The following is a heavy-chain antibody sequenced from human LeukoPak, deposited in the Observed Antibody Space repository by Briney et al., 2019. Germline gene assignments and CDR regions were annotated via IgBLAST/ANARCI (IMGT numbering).Heavy chain of an antibody. CDR3: ADSYGDLGY. V-gene: IGHV3-23*01. Sequence: GGSLRLSCAASGFTFSNYAMTWVRQAPGKGLEWVSAISGSGGGTFNADPVKGRSTIPRDNPKNTLHRQRNILTAEAPAGNYCADSYGDLGYWGQGTLVSVSS. CDR2: ISGSGGGT. J-gene: IGHJ4*02. CDR1: GFTFSNYA. D-gene: IGHD4-17*01.